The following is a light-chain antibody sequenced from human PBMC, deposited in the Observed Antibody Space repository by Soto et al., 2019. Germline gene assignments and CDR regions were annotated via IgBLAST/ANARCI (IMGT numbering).Light chain of an antibody. Sequence: ETELTQSPGTLSLSPGERATLSCRASQSVSRSYLAWYQQKPGQAPRLLIYGASSRASGIPDRFSGSGSGTDFTLNISRLEPEDFAVYYCQQYGNSPQTFGGGTKVEIK. CDR1: QSVSRSY. CDR3: QQYGNSPQT. J-gene: IGKJ4*01. V-gene: IGKV3-20*01. CDR2: GAS.